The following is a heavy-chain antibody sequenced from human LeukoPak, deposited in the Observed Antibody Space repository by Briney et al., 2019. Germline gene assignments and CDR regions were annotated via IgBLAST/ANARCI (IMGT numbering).Heavy chain of an antibody. J-gene: IGHJ5*02. CDR3: ARDHAAGWELPLNWFDP. CDR1: GYTFTSYG. CDR2: ISVYNGHT. D-gene: IGHD1-26*01. V-gene: IGHV1-18*01. Sequence: ASVTVSCKSSGYTFTSYGISWVRQAPGQGLEWMGWISVYNGHTNYAQKFQGRVTMTTDTSTTTAYMELRSLRSDDTAVYYCARDHAAGWELPLNWFDPWGQGTLVTVSS.